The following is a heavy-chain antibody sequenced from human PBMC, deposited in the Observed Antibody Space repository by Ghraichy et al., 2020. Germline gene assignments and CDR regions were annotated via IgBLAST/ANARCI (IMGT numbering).Heavy chain of an antibody. CDR2: IYYSGST. CDR3: ARDGYNQNFFDY. Sequence: SETLSLTCTFSGGSISSYYWSWIRQPPGKGLEWIGYIYYSGSTNYNPSLKSRVTISVDTSKNQFSLKLSSVTAADTAVYYCARDGYNQNFFDYWGQGTLVTVSS. D-gene: IGHD5-24*01. J-gene: IGHJ4*02. CDR1: GGSISSYY. V-gene: IGHV4-59*01.